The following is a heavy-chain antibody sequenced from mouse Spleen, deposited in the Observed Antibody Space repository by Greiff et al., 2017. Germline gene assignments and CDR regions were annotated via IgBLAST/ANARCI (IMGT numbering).Heavy chain of an antibody. Sequence: VQLQQSGPGLVQPSQSLSITCTVSGFSLTSYGVHWVRQSPGKGLEWLGVIWSGGSTDYNAAFISRLSISKDNSKSQVFFKMNSLQADDTAIYYCARNSLYDGYPWYFDVWGTGTTVTVSS. CDR3: ARNSLYDGYPWYFDV. J-gene: IGHJ1*03. CDR2: IWSGGST. CDR1: GFSLTSYG. D-gene: IGHD2-3*01. V-gene: IGHV2-2*01.